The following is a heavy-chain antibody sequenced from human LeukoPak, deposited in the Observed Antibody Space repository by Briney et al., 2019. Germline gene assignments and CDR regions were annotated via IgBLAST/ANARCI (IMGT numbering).Heavy chain of an antibody. Sequence: GGSLRLSCAASGFTFSSYEMNWVRQAPGKGLEWVSYISSSGSTIYYADSVKGRFTISRDNAKNSLYLQMNSLRAEDTAVYYCARVLSGRGSLYSYYYYMDVWGKGTTVTISS. V-gene: IGHV3-48*03. J-gene: IGHJ6*03. D-gene: IGHD3-10*01. CDR3: ARVLSGRGSLYSYYYYMDV. CDR1: GFTFSSYE. CDR2: ISSSGSTI.